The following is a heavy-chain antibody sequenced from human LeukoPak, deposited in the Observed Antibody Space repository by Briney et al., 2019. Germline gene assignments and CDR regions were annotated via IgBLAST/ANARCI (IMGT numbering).Heavy chain of an antibody. CDR2: IKEDGSEI. J-gene: IGHJ4*02. Sequence: QTGGSLRLSCAASGFNFSTYWMTWVRQVLGKGLEWVANIKEDGSEIYYVDAVKGRFSISRDNAKTSLYLQMNKLSVADTAVYYCVTDQTGRHPYFFDYWGQGTLVTVSS. V-gene: IGHV3-7*01. CDR1: GFNFSTYW. D-gene: IGHD3-10*01. CDR3: VTDQTGRHPYFFDY.